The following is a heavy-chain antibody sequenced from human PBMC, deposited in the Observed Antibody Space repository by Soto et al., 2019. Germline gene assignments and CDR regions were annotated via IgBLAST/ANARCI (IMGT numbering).Heavy chain of an antibody. CDR2: IYYTGIP. CDR1: NGSISTYD. D-gene: IGHD5-12*01. CDR3: ARSRSTRQPFDY. V-gene: IGHV4-59*01. Sequence: SETLSLTCTVSNGSISTYDCSWIRQPPWRSLEWIGHIYYTGIPTYNPSLKSRVTISENTSKKTVSLTLISVTAEDTAVYYCARSRSTRQPFDYWGRGTLVTFSS. J-gene: IGHJ4*02.